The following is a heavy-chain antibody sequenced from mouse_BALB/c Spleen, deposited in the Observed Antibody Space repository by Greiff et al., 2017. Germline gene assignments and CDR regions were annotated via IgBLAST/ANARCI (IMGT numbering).Heavy chain of an antibody. Sequence: VQLQQSGPELVKPGASVKMSCKASGYTFTSYVMHWVKQKPGQGLEWIGYINPYNDGTKYNEKFKGKATLTSDKSSSAAYMELSSLTSEDSAVYYCARAGLLRYFDVWGAGTTVTVSS. J-gene: IGHJ1*01. V-gene: IGHV1-14*01. D-gene: IGHD1-1*01. CDR2: INPYNDGT. CDR3: ARAGLLRYFDV. CDR1: GYTFTSYV.